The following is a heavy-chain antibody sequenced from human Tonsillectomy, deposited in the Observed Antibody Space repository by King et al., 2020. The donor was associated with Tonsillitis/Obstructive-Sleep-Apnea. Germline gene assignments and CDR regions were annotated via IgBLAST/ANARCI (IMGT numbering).Heavy chain of an antibody. CDR1: GFSLSTSGMC. CDR2: LDWDDDK. D-gene: IGHD2-2*01. Sequence: TLKESGPALVKPTQTLTLTCTFSGFSLSTSGMCVSWIRQPPGKALEWLARLDWDDDKYYSTSLKTRLTISKDTSKNQVVLTMTNMDPVDTATYYCARTQGYCSSTSCYWTLWYWGQGTLVTVSS. V-gene: IGHV2-70*11. J-gene: IGHJ4*02. CDR3: ARTQGYCSSTSCYWTLWY.